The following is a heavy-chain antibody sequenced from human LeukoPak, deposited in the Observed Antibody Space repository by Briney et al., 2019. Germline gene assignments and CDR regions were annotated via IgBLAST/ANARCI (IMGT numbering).Heavy chain of an antibody. Sequence: GGSLRLSCAASGITFSSNAMSWVRQAPGRGLEWVSVIYSAGCSDYGDSVKGRFTITRDNAKNTLTVQMNSLRAGDTAVYYCARGTVKLVDYWGQGTLVTVSS. J-gene: IGHJ4*02. CDR1: GITFSSNA. V-gene: IGHV3-66*01. CDR2: IYSAGCS. CDR3: ARGTVKLVDY. D-gene: IGHD6-13*01.